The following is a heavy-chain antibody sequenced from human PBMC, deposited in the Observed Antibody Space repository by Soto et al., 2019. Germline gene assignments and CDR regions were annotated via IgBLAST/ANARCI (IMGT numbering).Heavy chain of an antibody. V-gene: IGHV3-30*18. Sequence: QVQLVESGGGVVQPGRSLRLSCAASGFIFSSYGMHWVRQAPGKGLEWVAVISYEGSHTYYADSVKGRFTITRDNSKNTLYLRMNSLRPEDTAVYYCAKEVHCGGGSCSWSEGFDYWGQGTLLTVSS. J-gene: IGHJ4*02. D-gene: IGHD2-15*01. CDR1: GFIFSSYG. CDR2: ISYEGSHT. CDR3: AKEVHCGGGSCSWSEGFDY.